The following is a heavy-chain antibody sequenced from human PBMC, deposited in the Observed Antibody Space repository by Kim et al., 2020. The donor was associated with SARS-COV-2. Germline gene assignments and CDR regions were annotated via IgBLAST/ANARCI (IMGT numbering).Heavy chain of an antibody. V-gene: IGHV3-53*01. CDR3: ARDPTIPLSGTRG. D-gene: IGHD6-13*01. CDR2: IYSGGGT. CDR1: GFTVSANH. J-gene: IGHJ4*02. Sequence: GGSLRLSCAASGFTVSANHINWVRQAPGKGLEWVSVIYSGGGTYYADSVKGRFTISRDNSKNTLFLQMNNLRAEDTAVYYCARDPTIPLSGTRGWGQGTLVTVSS.